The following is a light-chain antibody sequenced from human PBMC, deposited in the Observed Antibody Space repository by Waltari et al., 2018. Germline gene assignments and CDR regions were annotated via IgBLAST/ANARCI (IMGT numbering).Light chain of an antibody. CDR1: QSVLSRSNNKNY. V-gene: IGKV4-1*01. J-gene: IGKJ4*01. CDR2: WAS. Sequence: DIVMTQSPDSLAVSLCEMATINCRSTQSVLSRSNNKNYLAWYQRKQGQPPKLLIYWASTRESGVPDRFSGSGSGTDFTLTISSLQAEDVAVYYCQHYYSTPLAFGGGTKVEIK. CDR3: QHYYSTPLA.